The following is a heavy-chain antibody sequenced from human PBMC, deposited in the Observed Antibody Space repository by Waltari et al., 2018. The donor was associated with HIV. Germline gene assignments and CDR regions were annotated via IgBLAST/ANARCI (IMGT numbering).Heavy chain of an antibody. CDR2: INADNGNT. CDR1: GYIFTSFA. CDR3: ARDSHLPV. Sequence: QVQLVQSGSEVKKPGASVKVSCKASGYIFTSFALHWVRQAPGQRLEWMGWINADNGNTKYSQKFQDRVTITRDTSASTAYMELSSLTSEDTAVYYCARDSHLPVWGQGTLVTVSS. J-gene: IGHJ4*02. V-gene: IGHV1-3*01.